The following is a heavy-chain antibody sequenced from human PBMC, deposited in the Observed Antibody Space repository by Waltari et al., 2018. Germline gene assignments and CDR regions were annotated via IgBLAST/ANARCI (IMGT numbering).Heavy chain of an antibody. CDR2: MIPTSVNT. CDR3: ARGQGPAAQPGFDY. J-gene: IGHJ4*02. CDR1: GYTFTSYD. V-gene: IGHV1-8*02. D-gene: IGHD2-2*01. Sequence: QVQLVQSGAEVKKPGASVKVSCRASGYTFTSYDINWVRQATGHGLEWMGWMIPTSVNTGYAQKSRGRVTMTRTTSISTAYMELSSLRSEDTAVYYCARGQGPAAQPGFDYWGQGPLVTVSS.